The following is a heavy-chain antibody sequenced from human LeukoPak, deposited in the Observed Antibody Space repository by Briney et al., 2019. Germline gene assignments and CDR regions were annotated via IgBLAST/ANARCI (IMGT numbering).Heavy chain of an antibody. D-gene: IGHD6-13*01. V-gene: IGHV3-23*01. CDR3: AKGAQGAAAGAHDWFHF. J-gene: IGHJ4*02. CDR2: ISGGGSTT. Sequence: GGSLRLSCVASGFRFSNYVMSWVRQAPGKGLQWVSTISGGGSTTYYADSVKGRFTTSRDNSNNALYLQLNSLRAEDTATYYCAKGAQGAAAGAHDWFHFWGQGTLVTVTS. CDR1: GFRFSNYV.